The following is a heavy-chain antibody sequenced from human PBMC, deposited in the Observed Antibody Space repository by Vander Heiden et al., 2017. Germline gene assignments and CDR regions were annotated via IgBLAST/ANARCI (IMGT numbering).Heavy chain of an antibody. D-gene: IGHD5-18*01. CDR2: INPSGGST. CDR1: GSTFTSYY. V-gene: IGHV1-46*01. J-gene: IGHJ6*02. Sequence: QLQLVQSGAEVKKPGASVKVSCKASGSTFTSYYMHWVRQAPGKGLEWMGIINPSGGSTSYAQKFQGRVTMTRDTSTSTVYMELSSLRSEDTAVYYCARGGVDTAMVPYYYYGMDVWGQGTTVTVSS. CDR3: ARGGVDTAMVPYYYYGMDV.